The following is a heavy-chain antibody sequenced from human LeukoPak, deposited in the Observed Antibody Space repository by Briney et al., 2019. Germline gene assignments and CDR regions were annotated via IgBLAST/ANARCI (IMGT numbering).Heavy chain of an antibody. J-gene: IGHJ4*02. Sequence: KPSETLSLTCTVSGYSISSGYYWGWIRQPAGKGLEWIGRIYTSGSTNYNPSLKSRVTMSVDTSKNQFSLKLSSVTAADTAVYYCARDQRDDYNWGGFDYWGQGTLVTVSS. D-gene: IGHD5-24*01. V-gene: IGHV4-4*07. CDR1: GYSISSGYY. CDR2: IYTSGST. CDR3: ARDQRDDYNWGGFDY.